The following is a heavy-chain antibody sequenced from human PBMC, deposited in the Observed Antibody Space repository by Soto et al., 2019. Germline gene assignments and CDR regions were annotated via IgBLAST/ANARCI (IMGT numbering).Heavy chain of an antibody. CDR1: GDTFTGYY. V-gene: IGHV1-2*04. CDR2: INPNSGGT. Sequence: ASVKVSCKASGDTFTGYYMHWVRQAPGQGLEWMGWINPNSGGTNYAQKFQGWVTMTRDTSISTAYMELSRLRSDDTAVYYCARDAAEGRGYSGYDLDYWGQGTLVTVSS. CDR3: ARDAAEGRGYSGYDLDY. J-gene: IGHJ4*02. D-gene: IGHD5-12*01.